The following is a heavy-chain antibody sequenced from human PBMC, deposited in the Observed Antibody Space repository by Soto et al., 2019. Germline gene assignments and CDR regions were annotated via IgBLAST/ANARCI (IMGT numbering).Heavy chain of an antibody. J-gene: IGHJ5*02. V-gene: IGHV4-30-4*01. CDR1: GGSISSGDYY. CDR3: ARGGQQLVQGWFDP. CDR2: IYYSGST. Sequence: SSETLSLTCTVSGGSISSGDYYWSWIRQPPGKGLEWIGYIYYSGSTYYNPSLKSRVTISVDTSKNQFSLKLSSVTAADTAVYYCARGGQQLVQGWFDPWGQGTLVTV. D-gene: IGHD6-13*01.